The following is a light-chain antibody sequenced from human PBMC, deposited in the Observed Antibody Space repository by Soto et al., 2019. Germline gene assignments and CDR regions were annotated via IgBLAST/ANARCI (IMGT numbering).Light chain of an antibody. CDR2: KAS. CDR3: QQYYSYSPYT. Sequence: DIQLTQSPSTLSASVGDRVTITCRASHSVNSWLAWFQQKPGKAPKLLIYKASTLESGVPSRFSGSGSGTEFTLTISSLQPDDFGTYYCQQYYSYSPYTFGQGTKLEIK. V-gene: IGKV1-5*03. CDR1: HSVNSW. J-gene: IGKJ2*01.